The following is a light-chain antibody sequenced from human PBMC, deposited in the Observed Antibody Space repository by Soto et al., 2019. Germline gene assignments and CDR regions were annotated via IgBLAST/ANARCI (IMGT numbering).Light chain of an antibody. V-gene: IGLV1-40*01. Sequence: QSVLTQPPSVSGAPGQRVTISCTGSSSNIGEGYDVQWYQQLPGTAPKLLISANSKRPSGVPDRISGSKSGTSASLAITGLQAEDEADYYCQSYDSSLSGSKVVFGGGTQLTVL. J-gene: IGLJ2*01. CDR2: ANS. CDR3: QSYDSSLSGSKVV. CDR1: SSNIGEGYD.